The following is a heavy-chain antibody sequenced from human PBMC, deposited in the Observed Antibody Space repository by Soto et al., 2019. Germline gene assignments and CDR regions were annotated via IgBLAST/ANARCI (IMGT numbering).Heavy chain of an antibody. J-gene: IGHJ3*01. D-gene: IGHD2-15*01. CDR3: ARGRYCRGGSCYSSFDL. CDR2: IIPIFATA. Sequence: QVQLVQSGAEVKKPGSSVKVSCKASGGTFSNYAISWVRQAPGQGLEWMGGIIPIFATANYAQKFQGRVTISADEYTSTAYMELSSLRSEDTAVYYCARGRYCRGGSCYSSFDLWGHGTMVTVSS. CDR1: GGTFSNYA. V-gene: IGHV1-69*01.